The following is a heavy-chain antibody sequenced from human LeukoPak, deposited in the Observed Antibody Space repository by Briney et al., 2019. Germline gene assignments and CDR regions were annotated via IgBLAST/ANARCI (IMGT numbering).Heavy chain of an antibody. V-gene: IGHV3-23*01. CDR2: ISGSGGST. J-gene: IGHJ5*02. CDR3: AKDRPSKWYSSGWLNWFDP. D-gene: IGHD6-19*01. Sequence: GGSLRLSCAASGFTFSSYEMNLVRQAPGKGLEWVSAISGSGGSTYYADSVKGRFTISRDNSKNTLYLQMNSLRAEDTAVYYCAKDRPSKWYSSGWLNWFDPWGQGTLVTVSS. CDR1: GFTFSSYE.